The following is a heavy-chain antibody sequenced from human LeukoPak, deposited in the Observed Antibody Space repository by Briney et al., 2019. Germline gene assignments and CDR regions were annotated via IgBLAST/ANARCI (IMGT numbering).Heavy chain of an antibody. J-gene: IGHJ6*03. Sequence: PGGSLRLSCAASGFTFSDYYMSWIRQAPGKGLEWVSYISSSGSTIYYADSVKGRFTISRDNAKNSLYLQMNSLRAEDTAVYYCARPERYYYYYMDVWGKGTTVTVSS. CDR3: ARPERYYYYYMDV. V-gene: IGHV3-11*04. CDR2: ISSSGSTI. CDR1: GFTFSDYY. D-gene: IGHD1-1*01.